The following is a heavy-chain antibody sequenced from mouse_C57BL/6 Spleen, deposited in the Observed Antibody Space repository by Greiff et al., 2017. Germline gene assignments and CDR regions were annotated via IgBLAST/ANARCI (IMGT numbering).Heavy chain of an antibody. V-gene: IGHV1-64*01. D-gene: IGHD3-1*01. CDR1: GYTFTSYW. Sequence: QVQLQQPGAELVKPGASVKLSCKASGYTFTSYWMHWVKQRPGQGLEWIGTISPSSGSTNYNEKFKSKATMTGDKSSSTAYMQISRLTSEDSAVYYCAREDSGYAMDYWGQGTSVTVSS. J-gene: IGHJ4*01. CDR3: AREDSGYAMDY. CDR2: ISPSSGST.